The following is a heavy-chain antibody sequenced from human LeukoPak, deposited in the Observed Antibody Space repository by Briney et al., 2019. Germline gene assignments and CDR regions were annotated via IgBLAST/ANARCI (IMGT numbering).Heavy chain of an antibody. CDR3: ASRYSYGTPAYFDY. J-gene: IGHJ4*02. CDR1: GGTFSSYT. Sequence: GASMKVSCKASGGTFSSYTISWVRQAPGQGLEWMGRIIPILGIANYAQKFRGRVTITADKSTSTAYMELSSLRSEDTAVYYCASRYSYGTPAYFDYWGQGTLVTVSS. CDR2: IIPILGIA. V-gene: IGHV1-69*02. D-gene: IGHD5-18*01.